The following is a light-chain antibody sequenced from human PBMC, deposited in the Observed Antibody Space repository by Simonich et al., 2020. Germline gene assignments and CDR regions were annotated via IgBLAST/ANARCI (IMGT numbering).Light chain of an antibody. J-gene: IGLJ3*02. Sequence: QSALTQPASVSGSPGQSITISCTGTSSDVGSYNLVSWYQQHPGKAPKLIIYDARKRPSGVSNRFSGSKSGNTASLTISGLQAEDEADYYCCSYAGSSTLVFGGGTKLTVL. V-gene: IGLV2-23*01. CDR2: DAR. CDR1: SSDVGSYNL. CDR3: CSYAGSSTLV.